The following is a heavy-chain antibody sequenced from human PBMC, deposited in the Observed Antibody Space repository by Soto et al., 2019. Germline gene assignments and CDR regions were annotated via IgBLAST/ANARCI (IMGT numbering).Heavy chain of an antibody. V-gene: IGHV3-33*01. CDR2: IWYDGSNK. Sequence: GGSLRLSCAASGFTFSSYGMHWVRQAPCKGLEWVAVIWYDGSNKYYADSVKGRFTISRDNSKNTLYLQMNSLRAEDTAVYYCARDHSITIFGVVIKSPMDVWGKGTTVTVSS. CDR1: GFTFSSYG. CDR3: ARDHSITIFGVVIKSPMDV. J-gene: IGHJ6*04. D-gene: IGHD3-3*01.